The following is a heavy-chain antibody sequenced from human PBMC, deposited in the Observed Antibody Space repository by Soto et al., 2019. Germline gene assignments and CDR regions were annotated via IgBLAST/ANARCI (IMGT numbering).Heavy chain of an antibody. CDR1: GFTFSSYA. Sequence: EVQLLESGGGLVQPGGSLRLSCAASGFTFSSYAMSWVRQAPGKGLEWVSAISGSGGSTYYADSVKGRFTISRDNSKNTLYLQMNSLSAEDTAVYYCAKVPPPWFGGFYGMDVGGQGTTVTVSS. V-gene: IGHV3-23*01. CDR2: ISGSGGST. CDR3: AKVPPPWFGGFYGMDV. D-gene: IGHD3-10*01. J-gene: IGHJ6*02.